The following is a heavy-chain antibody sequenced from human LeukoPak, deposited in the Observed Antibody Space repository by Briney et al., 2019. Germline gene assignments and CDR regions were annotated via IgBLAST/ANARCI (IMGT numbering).Heavy chain of an antibody. V-gene: IGHV1-8*01. CDR3: ATDGWDYDSSGQGNAFDI. CDR1: GYTFTSYD. CDR2: MNPNSGNT. J-gene: IGHJ3*02. D-gene: IGHD3-22*01. Sequence: GASVKVSCKASGYTFTSYDINWVRQATGQGLEWMGWMNPNSGNTGYAQKFQGRVTMTRNTSISTAYMELSSLRSEDTAVYYCATDGWDYDSSGQGNAFDIWGQGTMVTVSS.